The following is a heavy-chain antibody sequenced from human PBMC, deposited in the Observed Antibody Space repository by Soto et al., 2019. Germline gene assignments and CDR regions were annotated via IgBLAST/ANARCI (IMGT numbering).Heavy chain of an antibody. D-gene: IGHD3-10*01. CDR3: ARRNYYGSGSYPLYYYGMDV. J-gene: IGHJ6*02. V-gene: IGHV1-69*12. Sequence: QVQLVQSGAEVKKPGSSVKVSCKASGGTFSSYAISWVRQAPGQGLEWMGGIIPIFGTANYAQKFQGRVTITADESTSTAYMALSSLRSEDTAVYYCARRNYYGSGSYPLYYYGMDVWGQGTTVTVSS. CDR1: GGTFSSYA. CDR2: IIPIFGTA.